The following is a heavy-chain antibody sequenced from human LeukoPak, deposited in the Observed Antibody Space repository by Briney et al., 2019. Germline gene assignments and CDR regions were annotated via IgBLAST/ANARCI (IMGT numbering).Heavy chain of an antibody. CDR3: ASISNPTGGYFDY. D-gene: IGHD4-11*01. CDR1: GGSFSGYY. CDR2: INHSGST. V-gene: IGHV4-34*01. J-gene: IGHJ4*02. Sequence: SETLSLTCAVYGGSFSGYYWSWIRQPPGKGLEWIGEINHSGSTNYNPSLKSRVTISVDTSKNQFSLKLSSVTAADTAVYYCASISNPTGGYFDYWGQGTLVTVSS.